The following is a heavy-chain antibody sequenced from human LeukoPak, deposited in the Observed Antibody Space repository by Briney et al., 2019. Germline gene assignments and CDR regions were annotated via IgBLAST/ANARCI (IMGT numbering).Heavy chain of an antibody. V-gene: IGHV3-9*03. CDR2: ISWNSGSI. J-gene: IGHJ3*02. CDR1: GFTFDDYA. D-gene: IGHD4-17*01. CDR3: AKDTSPWGTVTTGGAFDI. Sequence: GGSLRLSCAASGFTFDDYAMHWVRQAPGKGLEWVSGISWNSGSIGYADSVKGRFTISRDNAKNSLYLQMNSLRAEDMALYYCAKDTSPWGTVTTGGAFDIWGQGTMVTVSS.